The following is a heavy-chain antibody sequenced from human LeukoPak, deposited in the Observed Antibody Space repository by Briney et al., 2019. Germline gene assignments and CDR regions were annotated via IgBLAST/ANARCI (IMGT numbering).Heavy chain of an antibody. J-gene: IGHJ6*02. CDR2: IYYSGST. Sequence: SETLSLTGTVSGGSISSYYWSWIRQPPGKGLEWIGYIYYSGSTNYNPSLKSRVTISVDTSKNQFSLKLSSVTAADTAVYYCARAESHYDILTGYYYYYYGMDVWGQGTTVTVSS. CDR1: GGSISSYY. V-gene: IGHV4-59*01. CDR3: ARAESHYDILTGYYYYYYGMDV. D-gene: IGHD3-9*01.